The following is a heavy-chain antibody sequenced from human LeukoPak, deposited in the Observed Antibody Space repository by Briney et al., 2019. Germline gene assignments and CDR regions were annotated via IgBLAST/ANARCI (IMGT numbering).Heavy chain of an antibody. CDR3: ARDGLGSYDF. CDR1: GFDFSDYT. CDR2: ISSNSRYI. Sequence: GGSLRLSCAASGFDFSDYTINWVRQAPGKGLEWLSSISSNSRYIYYADSVKGRLAVSRDNAKNSVYLQMNNLRGEDSAVYYCARDGLGSYDFWGQGTLVTVSS. J-gene: IGHJ4*02. D-gene: IGHD3-10*01. V-gene: IGHV3-21*01.